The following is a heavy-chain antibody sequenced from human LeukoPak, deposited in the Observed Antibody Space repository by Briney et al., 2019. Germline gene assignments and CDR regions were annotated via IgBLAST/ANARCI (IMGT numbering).Heavy chain of an antibody. D-gene: IGHD3-22*01. CDR1: GFTVSNNY. Sequence: GGSLRLSCAASGFTVSNNYMSWVRQAPRKGLEWVSVIYSGGSTYYADSVKGRFTISRHNSKNTLYLQMNSLRAEDTAVYYCAATYYYDSSGYWDYYYGMDVWGQGTTVTVSS. CDR2: IYSGGST. V-gene: IGHV3-53*04. J-gene: IGHJ6*02. CDR3: AATYYYDSSGYWDYYYGMDV.